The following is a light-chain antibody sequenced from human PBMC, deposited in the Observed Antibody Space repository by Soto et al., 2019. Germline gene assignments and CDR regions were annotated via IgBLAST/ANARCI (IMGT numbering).Light chain of an antibody. V-gene: IGKV3-15*01. J-gene: IGKJ1*01. CDR1: QSISSN. CDR2: GTS. Sequence: EIVMTQSPATLSVSPGERATLSCRASQSISSNLAWYQQKPGQAPRLLISGTSTRAAGIPARFSGSGSGTSFTLTISRLEPEDFAVYYCQQYGGSPPTFGQGTKVDIK. CDR3: QQYGGSPPT.